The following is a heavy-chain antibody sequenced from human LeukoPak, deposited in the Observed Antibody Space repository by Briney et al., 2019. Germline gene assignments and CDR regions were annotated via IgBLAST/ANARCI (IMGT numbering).Heavy chain of an antibody. J-gene: IGHJ3*02. CDR3: ARPLSYYYDSSGDDAFDI. CDR1: GGSISSSSYY. D-gene: IGHD3-22*01. V-gene: IGHV4-39*07. Sequence: SETLSLTCTVSGGSISSSSYYWGWLRQPPGKGLEWIGSIYYSGSTYYNPSLKSRVTISVDTSKNQFSLKLSSVTAADTAVYYCARPLSYYYDSSGDDAFDIWGQGTMVTVSS. CDR2: IYYSGST.